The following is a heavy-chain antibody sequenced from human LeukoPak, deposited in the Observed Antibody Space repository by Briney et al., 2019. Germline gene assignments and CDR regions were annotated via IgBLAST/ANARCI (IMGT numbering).Heavy chain of an antibody. J-gene: IGHJ5*02. CDR3: ARVERDLSSGSFSTFDP. CDR1: GFTVSSNY. Sequence: GGSLRLSCAASGFTVSSNYMSWVRQAPGKGLEWVSVIYSGGSTYYADSVKGRFTISRHNSKNTLYLQMNSLRAEDTAVYYCARVERDLSSGSFSTFDPWGQGTLVTVSS. V-gene: IGHV3-53*04. CDR2: IYSGGST. D-gene: IGHD3-10*01.